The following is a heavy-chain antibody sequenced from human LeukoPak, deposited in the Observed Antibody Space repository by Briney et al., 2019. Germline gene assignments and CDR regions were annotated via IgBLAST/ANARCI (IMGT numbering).Heavy chain of an antibody. CDR3: ARGGLVLVPVAILGFDY. V-gene: IGHV1-46*01. CDR2: LNPSGRNT. CDR1: GYTFTSYY. D-gene: IGHD2-2*02. Sequence: GTSVKVSCKASGYTFTSYYIHWVRQAPGQGLEWVGILNPSGRNTNYAQKFQGRVSMTRDTSTSTVYMELSGPRSEDTAMYYCARGGLVLVPVAILGFDYWGQGTLVTVAS. J-gene: IGHJ4*02.